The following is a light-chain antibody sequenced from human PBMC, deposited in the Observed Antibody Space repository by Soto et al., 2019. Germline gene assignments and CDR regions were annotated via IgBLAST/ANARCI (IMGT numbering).Light chain of an antibody. V-gene: IGKV4-1*01. Sequence: DIVMTQSPDSLAVSLGERATINCKSSQSVLYSSNNKNYLAWYRQKPGQPPKLLIYWASTRESGVPDRFSGSGSGTDFTLTISSLQAEDVAVYYCQQYYSTSYTFGLGTKLEIK. CDR2: WAS. CDR3: QQYYSTSYT. CDR1: QSVLYSSNNKNY. J-gene: IGKJ2*01.